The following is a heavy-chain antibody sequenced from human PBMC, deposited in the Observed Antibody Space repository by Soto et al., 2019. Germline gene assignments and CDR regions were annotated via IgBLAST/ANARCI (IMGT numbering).Heavy chain of an antibody. V-gene: IGHV3-30*18. CDR2: ISYDGSNK. D-gene: IGHD4-17*01. CDR1: GFTFSSYG. CDR3: ANPDYYYFDY. J-gene: IGHJ4*02. Sequence: HPGGSLRLSCAASGFTFSSYGMHWVRQAPGKGLEWVAVISYDGSNKYYADSVKGRFTISRDNSKNTLYLQMNSLRAEDTAVYYCANPDYYYFDYWGQGTLVTVSS.